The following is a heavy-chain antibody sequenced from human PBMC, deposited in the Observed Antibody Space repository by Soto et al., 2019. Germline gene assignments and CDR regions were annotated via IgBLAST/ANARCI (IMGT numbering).Heavy chain of an antibody. CDR3: ARQSHANYDSSGYYPY. D-gene: IGHD3-22*01. Sequence: QMQLQESGPGLVKSSETLSLTCTVSGGSISSFYWSWIRQSPGKGLEWVGYIYYGGNTKYNPSPESRVTISVDTSKNQFSLKLSSVTAADTAVYYCARQSHANYDSSGYYPYWGQGMLVTVSS. J-gene: IGHJ4*02. CDR2: IYYGGNT. V-gene: IGHV4-59*01. CDR1: GGSISSFY.